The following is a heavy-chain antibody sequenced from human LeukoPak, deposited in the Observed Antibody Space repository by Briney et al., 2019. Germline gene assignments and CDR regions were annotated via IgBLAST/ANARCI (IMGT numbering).Heavy chain of an antibody. CDR2: IYYSGST. Sequence: SETLSLTCTVSGGSISSSSYYWGWIRQPPGKGLEWIGSIYYSGSTYYNPSLKSRVTISVDTSKNQFSLKLSSVTAADTAVYYCARDSGTPRGYYFDYWGQGTLVTVSS. J-gene: IGHJ4*02. CDR3: ARDSGTPRGYYFDY. V-gene: IGHV4-39*07. D-gene: IGHD1-26*01. CDR1: GGSISSSSYY.